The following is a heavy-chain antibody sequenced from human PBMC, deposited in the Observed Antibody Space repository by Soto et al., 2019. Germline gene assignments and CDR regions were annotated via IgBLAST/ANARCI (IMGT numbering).Heavy chain of an antibody. CDR1: GYTFTTYG. CDR2: ISGHNGNT. D-gene: IGHD3-10*01. Sequence: QGHLVQSGAEVKKPGASVTVSCEASGYTFTTYGISWVRQAPGQGLEWMGWISGHNGNTKYAPKFQGRVTLTSDTSTSTSYIQLRSLRSDDTAVYSCARDMGVNDTGDYVDSWGQGTLVVVSS. CDR3: ARDMGVNDTGDYVDS. J-gene: IGHJ4*02. V-gene: IGHV1-18*01.